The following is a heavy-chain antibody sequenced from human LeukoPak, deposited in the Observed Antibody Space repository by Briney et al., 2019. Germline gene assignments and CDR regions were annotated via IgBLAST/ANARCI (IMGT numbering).Heavy chain of an antibody. CDR3: AKELITMVRGVIIRPHAFDI. V-gene: IGHV3-23*01. D-gene: IGHD3-10*01. CDR1: GFTFSSYA. J-gene: IGHJ3*02. CDR2: ISGSGGST. Sequence: GGSLRLSCAASGFTFSSYAMSWVRQAPGKGLEWVSAISGSGGSTYYADSVKGRFTISRDNAKNTLYLQMNSLRAEDTAVYYCAKELITMVRGVIIRPHAFDIWGQGTMVTVSS.